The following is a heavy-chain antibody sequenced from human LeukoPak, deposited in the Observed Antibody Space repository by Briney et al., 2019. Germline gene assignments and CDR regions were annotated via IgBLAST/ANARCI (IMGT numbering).Heavy chain of an antibody. V-gene: IGHV3-49*04. Sequence: GGSLRLSCTASGFTFGDYAMSWVRQAPGKGLEWVGFIRSKAYGGTTEYAASVKGRFTISRDDSKSIAYLQMNSLKTEDTAVYYCARSIQPYIYRDAFDIWGQGTMVTVSS. CDR3: ARSIQPYIYRDAFDI. D-gene: IGHD2-2*02. CDR2: IRSKAYGGTT. J-gene: IGHJ3*02. CDR1: GFTFGDYA.